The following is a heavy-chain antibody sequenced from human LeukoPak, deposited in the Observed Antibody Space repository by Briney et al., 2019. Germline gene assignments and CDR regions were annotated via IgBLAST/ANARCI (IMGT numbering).Heavy chain of an antibody. Sequence: GGSLRLSCAASGFTFSSYWMSWVRQAPGKGLEWVANIKQDGSEKYYVDSVRGRYTISRDNTKNSLYLQMSSLRAEDTAVYYCARDRGWRTSGYYLYYFEYWGQGTLVTFSS. J-gene: IGHJ4*02. D-gene: IGHD3-3*01. CDR2: IKQDGSEK. CDR1: GFTFSSYW. CDR3: ARDRGWRTSGYYLYYFEY. V-gene: IGHV3-7*01.